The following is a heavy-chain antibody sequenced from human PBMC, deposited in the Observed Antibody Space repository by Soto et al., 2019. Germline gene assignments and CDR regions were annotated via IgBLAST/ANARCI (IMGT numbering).Heavy chain of an antibody. V-gene: IGHV4-34*01. CDR1: GGSFSGYY. CDR2: INHSGST. D-gene: IGHD2-2*01. J-gene: IGHJ6*02. Sequence: QVQLQQWGAGLLKPSETLSLTCAVYGGSFSGYYWSWIRQPPGKGLEWIGEINHSGSTNYNPSLQSRVTISVDTSTNQFSLKLSSVTAADTAVYYCARGEGYCSSTSCQPLYYGMDVWGQGTTVTVS. CDR3: ARGEGYCSSTSCQPLYYGMDV.